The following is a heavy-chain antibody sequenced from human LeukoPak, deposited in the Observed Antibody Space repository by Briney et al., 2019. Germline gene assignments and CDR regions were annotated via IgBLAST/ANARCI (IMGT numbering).Heavy chain of an antibody. Sequence: PGGSLRLSCAASGFTFSDYYMSWIRQAPGKGLEWVSYINNSGITIYYADSVKGRFTISRDNAKNSLYLQMNSLRPEDTAVYYCATRVYCGGDCYSSHGMDVWGPGTTVTVSS. CDR3: ATRVYCGGDCYSSHGMDV. V-gene: IGHV3-11*01. CDR1: GFTFSDYY. D-gene: IGHD2-21*02. CDR2: INNSGITI. J-gene: IGHJ6*02.